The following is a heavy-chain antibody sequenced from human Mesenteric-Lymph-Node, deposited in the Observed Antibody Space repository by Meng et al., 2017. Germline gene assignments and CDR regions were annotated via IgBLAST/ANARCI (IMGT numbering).Heavy chain of an antibody. V-gene: IGHV1-8*02. D-gene: IGHD5-18*01. Sequence: QVQLVQSGAEVKKPGASVKVSCKASGYTFTGYYMHWVRQAPGQGLEWMGWINPNSGNTGYAQKFQGRVTMTRNTSISTAYMELSSLRSEDTAVYYCARVRRGYSGAWEFDYWGQGTLVTVSS. CDR1: GYTFTGYY. J-gene: IGHJ4*02. CDR3: ARVRRGYSGAWEFDY. CDR2: INPNSGNT.